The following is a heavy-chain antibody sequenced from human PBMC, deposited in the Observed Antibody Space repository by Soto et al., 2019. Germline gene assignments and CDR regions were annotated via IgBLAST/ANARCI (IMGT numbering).Heavy chain of an antibody. CDR2: INPSGGST. D-gene: IGHD3-16*02. CDR3: ARVRFTGHHYLIAV. CDR1: GYTFSSYY. J-gene: IGHJ6*02. Sequence: SVKFSCKASGYTFSSYYMHWVRQAPGQGLEWMGIINPSGGSTSYAQKFQGRVTMTRDTSTSTVYMEQSSLRSEDTAVYYCARVRFTGHHYLIAVRGQRTTVTVSS. V-gene: IGHV1-46*01.